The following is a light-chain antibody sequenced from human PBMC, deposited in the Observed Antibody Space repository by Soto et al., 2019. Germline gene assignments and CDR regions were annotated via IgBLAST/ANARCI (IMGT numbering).Light chain of an antibody. CDR3: GSYTSSNTLV. CDR2: EVT. V-gene: IGLV2-14*03. J-gene: IGLJ1*01. CDR1: SSDVGGYNY. Sequence: QSALTQPASVSGSPGQSITISCTGTSSDVGGYNYVSWYQQHPGKAPKHLIYEVTYRPSGVSNRFSGSKSGNTASLTISGLQAEDEADYFCGSYTSSNTLVFGTGTKLTVL.